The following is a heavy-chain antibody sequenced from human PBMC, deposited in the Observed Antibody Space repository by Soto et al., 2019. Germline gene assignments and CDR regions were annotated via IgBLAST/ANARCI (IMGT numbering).Heavy chain of an antibody. J-gene: IGHJ4*02. CDR1: GFTVRSNY. Sequence: HPGGSLRLSCGVSGFTVRSNYMSWVRQAPGKGLEWVSVIYDGGSTSYADSVKGRFTISRDNSKNTVYLQMNSLRAEDTAVYFCARERLYGPASAWGQGTLVTVSS. CDR2: IYDGGST. CDR3: ARERLYGPASA. V-gene: IGHV3-53*01. D-gene: IGHD3-10*01.